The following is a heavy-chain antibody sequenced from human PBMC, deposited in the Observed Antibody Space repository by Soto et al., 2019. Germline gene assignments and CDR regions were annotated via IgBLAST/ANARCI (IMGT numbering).Heavy chain of an antibody. Sequence: GASVKVSCKASGYTFTSYGISWVRQAPGQGLEWMGWISAYNGNTNYAQKLQGRVTMTTDTSTSTAYMELRSLRSDDTAVYYCARVGLLWFGELLPGAEYFQHWGQGXLVTVYS. D-gene: IGHD3-10*01. V-gene: IGHV1-18*01. CDR1: GYTFTSYG. CDR3: ARVGLLWFGELLPGAEYFQH. J-gene: IGHJ1*01. CDR2: ISAYNGNT.